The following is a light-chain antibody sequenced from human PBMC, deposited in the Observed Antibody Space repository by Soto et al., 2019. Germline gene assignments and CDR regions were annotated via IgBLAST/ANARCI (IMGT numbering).Light chain of an antibody. CDR1: SSDVGAYNY. Sequence: QSALTQPRSVSGSPGQSVTISCTGTSSDVGAYNYVSWYQQHPGKAPKLIIFDVSKRPSGVPDRLSGSKSGNTASLTISGLQAEDEADYHCCSYAGSYTWVFGGGTQLTVL. CDR3: CSYAGSYTWV. V-gene: IGLV2-11*01. CDR2: DVS. J-gene: IGLJ3*02.